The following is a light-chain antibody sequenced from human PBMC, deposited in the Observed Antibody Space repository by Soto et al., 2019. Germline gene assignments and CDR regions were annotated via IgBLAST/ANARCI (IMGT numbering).Light chain of an antibody. CDR2: DVS. CDR3: SSYTSSVTVI. J-gene: IGLJ2*01. CDR1: SIDIGNYDF. V-gene: IGLV2-14*03. Sequence: QSALTQPASVSGSPGQSITISCIGTSIDIGNYDFVSWYQQHPGTAPKLIIYDVSNRPSGVSSRFSGSKSGTTASLTISGLQAEDEADYYCSSYTSSVTVIFGGGTKLTVL.